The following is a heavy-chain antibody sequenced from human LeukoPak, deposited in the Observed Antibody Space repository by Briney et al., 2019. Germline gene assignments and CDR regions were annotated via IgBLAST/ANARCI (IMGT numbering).Heavy chain of an antibody. CDR1: GGTFSSYA. V-gene: IGHV1-69*05. D-gene: IGHD3-10*01. CDR2: IIPIFGTA. J-gene: IGHJ5*02. CDR3: ARDPWEYYYGSGSFNWFDP. Sequence: SVKVSCKASGGTFSSYAISWVRQAPGQGLEWMGGIIPIFGTANYAQKFQGRVTTTTDESTSTAYMELSSLRSEDTAVYYCARDPWEYYYGSGSFNWFDPWGQGTLVTVSS.